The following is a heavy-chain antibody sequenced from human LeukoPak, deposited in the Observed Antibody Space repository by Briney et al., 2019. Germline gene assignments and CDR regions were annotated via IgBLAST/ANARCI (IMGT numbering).Heavy chain of an antibody. CDR1: GFTFDDYA. V-gene: IGHV3-43D*03. Sequence: GGSLRLSCAASGFTFDDYAMHWVRQAPGKGLEWVSLISWDGGSTYYADSVKGRFTISRDNSKNSLYLQMNSLRAEDTALYYCAKDIEHYSSGWYDFDYWGQGTLVTVSS. J-gene: IGHJ4*02. CDR3: AKDIEHYSSGWYDFDY. CDR2: ISWDGGST. D-gene: IGHD6-19*01.